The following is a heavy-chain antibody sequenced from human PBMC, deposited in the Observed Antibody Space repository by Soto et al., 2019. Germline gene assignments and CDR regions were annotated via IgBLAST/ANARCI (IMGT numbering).Heavy chain of an antibody. Sequence: SETLSLTCTVSGGSISSYYLSWIRQPPGKGLEWIGYIYYSGSTNYNPSLKSRVTISVDTSKNQFSLKLSSVTAADTAVYYCAREPYLGYWGQGTLVTVYS. J-gene: IGHJ4*02. CDR1: GGSISSYY. CDR3: AREPYLGY. CDR2: IYYSGST. V-gene: IGHV4-59*01.